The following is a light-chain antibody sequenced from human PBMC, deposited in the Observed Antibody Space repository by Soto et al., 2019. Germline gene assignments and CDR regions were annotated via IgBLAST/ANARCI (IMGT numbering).Light chain of an antibody. CDR3: SSYTSSSTLDV. J-gene: IGLJ1*01. CDR1: SSDVGGYKY. Sequence: QSVLTQPASVSGSPGQSITISCTGTSSDVGGYKYVSWYQQHPGKAPKLMIYEVSNRPSGVSNRFSGSKSGNTASLTISGLXAEDEADYYCSSYTSSSTLDVFGTGTKVTVL. V-gene: IGLV2-14*01. CDR2: EVS.